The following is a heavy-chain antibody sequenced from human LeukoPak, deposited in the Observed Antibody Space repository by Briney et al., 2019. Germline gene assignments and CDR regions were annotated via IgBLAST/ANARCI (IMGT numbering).Heavy chain of an antibody. D-gene: IGHD6-13*01. CDR1: GYSFTSYW. CDR3: ARDRDYGGISAAGASDALDI. J-gene: IGHJ3*02. V-gene: IGHV5-51*01. CDR2: IYPGDSDT. Sequence: GESLKISCKGSGYSFTSYWIGWVRQMPGKGLEWMGIIYPGDSDTRYSPSFQGQVTISADKSISTAYLQWSSLKASDTAMYYCARDRDYGGISAAGASDALDIWGQGTMVTVSS.